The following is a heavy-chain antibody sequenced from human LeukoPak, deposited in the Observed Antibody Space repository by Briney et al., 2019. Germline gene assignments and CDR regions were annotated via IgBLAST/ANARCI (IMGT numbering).Heavy chain of an antibody. J-gene: IGHJ5*02. CDR2: INPNSGGT. D-gene: IGHD6-19*01. Sequence: ASVTVSFKASGYTFTVYYMHWVRQAPGQGLGWVGWINPNSGGTNYSQKFQGRVTITRDTSISTAYMELSRLRSDDTAVYYCARIRRIAVAGTDGFLGWFDLWGQGTLVTVSS. V-gene: IGHV1-2*02. CDR1: GYTFTVYY. CDR3: ARIRRIAVAGTDGFLGWFDL.